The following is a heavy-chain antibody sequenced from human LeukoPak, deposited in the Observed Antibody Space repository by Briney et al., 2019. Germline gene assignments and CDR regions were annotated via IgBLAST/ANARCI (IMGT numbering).Heavy chain of an antibody. CDR1: GGTFSSYA. V-gene: IGHV1-69*04. CDR3: ARGRGLSQDIVATPLDY. CDR2: IIPILGIA. J-gene: IGHJ4*02. D-gene: IGHD5-12*01. Sequence: SVKVSCKASGGTFSSYAISWVRQAPGQGLEWMGRIIPILGIANYAQKFQGRVTITADKSTSTAYMELSSLRSEDTAVYYCARGRGLSQDIVATPLDYWGQGTLVTVSS.